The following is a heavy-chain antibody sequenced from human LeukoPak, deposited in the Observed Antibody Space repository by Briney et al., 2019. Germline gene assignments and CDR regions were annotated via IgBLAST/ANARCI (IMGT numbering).Heavy chain of an antibody. CDR1: GYTFTGYY. V-gene: IGHV1-2*06. J-gene: IGHJ4*02. CDR3: ARGDDYGDYGTDN. CDR2: INPNSGGT. Sequence: GASVKVSCKASGYTFTGYYMHWVRQAPGQGLEWMGRINPNSGGTNYAQKFQGRVTMTRDTSISTAYMELSRLRSDDTAVYYCARGDDYGDYGTDNWGQGTLVTVSS. D-gene: IGHD4-17*01.